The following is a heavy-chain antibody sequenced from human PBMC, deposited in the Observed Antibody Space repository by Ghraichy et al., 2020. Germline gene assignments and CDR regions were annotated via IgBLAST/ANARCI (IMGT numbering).Heavy chain of an antibody. J-gene: IGHJ4*02. D-gene: IGHD5-12*01. CDR3: AKVGIGWLRWDYFDY. V-gene: IGHV3-23*01. CDR2: ISGSGGST. CDR1: GFTFSSYA. Sequence: GGSLRLSCAASGFTFSSYAMSWVRQAPGKGLEWVSAISGSGGSTYYADSVKGRFTISRDNSKNTLYLQMNSLRAEDTAVYYCAKVGIGWLRWDYFDYWGQGTLVTVSS.